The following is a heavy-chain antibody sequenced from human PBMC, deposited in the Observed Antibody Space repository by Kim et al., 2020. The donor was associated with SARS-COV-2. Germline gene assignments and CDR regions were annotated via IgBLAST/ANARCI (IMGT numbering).Heavy chain of an antibody. CDR3: ARDSDPDY. Sequence: ASVKVSCKSSGYNFNDYYIHWVQQAPGQGLEWMGWINPNGGETNYAEKFHGRVSMTRDTSINTAYVELYRLSFDDTAVYYCARDSDPDYWGQGTLGSVS. V-gene: IGHV1-2*02. J-gene: IGHJ4*02. CDR2: INPNGGET. CDR1: GYNFNDYY.